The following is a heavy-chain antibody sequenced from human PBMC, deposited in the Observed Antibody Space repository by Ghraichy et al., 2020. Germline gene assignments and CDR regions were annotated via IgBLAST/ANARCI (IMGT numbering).Heavy chain of an antibody. J-gene: IGHJ5*02. CDR1: GYTFTSYG. CDR3: ARDWDYSWFDP. Sequence: ASVKVSCKTSGYTFTSYGISWVRQAPGQGLEWVGWINTNNGNANYAQKFQDRVTMTRDTSASTAYMELRSLRSDDTAVYYCARDWDYSWFDPWGQGTLVTVSS. CDR2: INTNNGNA. D-gene: IGHD1-7*01. V-gene: IGHV1-18*01.